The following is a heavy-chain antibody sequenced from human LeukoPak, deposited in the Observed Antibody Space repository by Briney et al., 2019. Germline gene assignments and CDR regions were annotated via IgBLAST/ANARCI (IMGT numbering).Heavy chain of an antibody. CDR3: ARDPNDYNYPIDY. Sequence: GGSLRLSCAASGFTFSSYLMHWVRQAPGKGLVWVSRINSDGSSTSYADSVKGRFTISRDNAKNTLYLQMNSLRAEDTAVYYCARDPNDYNYPIDYWGQGTLVTVSS. CDR2: INSDGSST. D-gene: IGHD5-24*01. J-gene: IGHJ4*02. CDR1: GFTFSSYL. V-gene: IGHV3-74*01.